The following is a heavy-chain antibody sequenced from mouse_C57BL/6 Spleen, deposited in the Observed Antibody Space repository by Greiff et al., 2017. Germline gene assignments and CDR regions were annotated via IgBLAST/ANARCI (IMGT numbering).Heavy chain of an antibody. D-gene: IGHD1-1*01. V-gene: IGHV5-12*01. Sequence: EVKVVESGGGLVQPGGSLKLSCAASGFTFSDYYMYWVRQTPEKRLEWVAYISNGGGSTYYPDTVKGRFTISRDNAKNTLYLQMSRLKSEDTAMYYCARQGYYGSSGYFDVWGTGTTVTVSS. CDR3: ARQGYYGSSGYFDV. CDR1: GFTFSDYY. J-gene: IGHJ1*03. CDR2: ISNGGGST.